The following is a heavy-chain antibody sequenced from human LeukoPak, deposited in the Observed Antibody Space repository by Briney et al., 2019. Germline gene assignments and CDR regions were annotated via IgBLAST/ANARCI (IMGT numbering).Heavy chain of an antibody. CDR3: AKLHSSTSFYYGMDV. CDR2: IGNSGGST. J-gene: IGHJ6*02. Sequence: GGSLRLSCAASGFTFSSYAMSWVRQAPGKGLELVSAIGNSGGSTYYADSVKGRFTIPRDNSKNTLSLQMNSLRAEDTAVFYCAKLHSSTSFYYGMDVWGQGTTVTVSS. V-gene: IGHV3-23*01. CDR1: GFTFSSYA. D-gene: IGHD6-6*01.